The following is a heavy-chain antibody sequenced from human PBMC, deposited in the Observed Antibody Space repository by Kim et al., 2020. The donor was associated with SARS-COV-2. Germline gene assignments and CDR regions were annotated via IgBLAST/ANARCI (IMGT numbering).Heavy chain of an antibody. Sequence: GGSLRLSCAASGFTFSTYGMRLVRQTPGKGLEWVSTISGSGSTYYADSVKGRFTISRDNSKNTLHLQMNSLRVEDTAVYYCAKAPGGGATRTYYFDYWGQGTLVTVSS. D-gene: IGHD1-26*01. CDR1: GFTFSTYG. J-gene: IGHJ4*02. CDR2: ISGSGST. CDR3: AKAPGGGATRTYYFDY. V-gene: IGHV3-23*01.